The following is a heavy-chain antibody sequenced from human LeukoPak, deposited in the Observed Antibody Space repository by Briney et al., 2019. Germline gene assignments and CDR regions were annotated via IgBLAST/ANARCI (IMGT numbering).Heavy chain of an antibody. CDR1: GGTFSSYT. V-gene: IGHV1-69*02. CDR3: ARALWYMTTVTYNWFDP. CDR2: IIPILGIA. D-gene: IGHD4-11*01. J-gene: IGHJ5*02. Sequence: SVKVSCKASGGTFSSYTISWVRQAPGQGLEWMGRIIPILGIANYAQKFQGRVTITADKSASTAYMELSSLRSEDTAVYYCARALWYMTTVTYNWFDPWGQGTLVTVSS.